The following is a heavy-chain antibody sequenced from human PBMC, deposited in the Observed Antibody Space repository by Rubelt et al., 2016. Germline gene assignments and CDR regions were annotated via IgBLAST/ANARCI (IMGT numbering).Heavy chain of an antibody. V-gene: IGHV4-59*01. D-gene: IGHD2-8*02. CDR1: GASIRSYY. Sequence: QVQLQESGPGLVKPSETPSLTCTVSGASIRSYYWSWIRQPPGKGLEWIGNIYYGGRTNYTPSLKSTVAMSVDTSENQFTLKLSSVTAADTAVYYCARSTAHSDFDYWGQGTLVTVSS. J-gene: IGHJ4*02. CDR2: IYYGGRT. CDR3: ARSTAHSDFDY.